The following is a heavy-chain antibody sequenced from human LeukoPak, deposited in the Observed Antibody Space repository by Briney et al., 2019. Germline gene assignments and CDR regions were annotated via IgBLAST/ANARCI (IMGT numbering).Heavy chain of an antibody. V-gene: IGHV1-2*06. CDR3: ARGPYCSGGSCYSRAPDY. D-gene: IGHD2-15*01. CDR1: GYTFTGYY. CDR2: INPNSGGT. Sequence: ASVKVSCKASGYTFTGYYMHWVRQAPGQGLEWMGRINPNSGGTNYAQKFQGRVTMTRDTSISTAYMELSRLRSDDTAVYYCARGPYCSGGSCYSRAPDYWGQGTLVTVSS. J-gene: IGHJ4*02.